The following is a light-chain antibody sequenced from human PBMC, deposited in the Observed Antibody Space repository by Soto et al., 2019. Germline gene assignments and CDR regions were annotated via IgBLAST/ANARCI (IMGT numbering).Light chain of an antibody. CDR2: STN. CDR1: SGSVSINYY. J-gene: IGLJ3*02. CDR3: VLYMGSGIWV. V-gene: IGLV8-61*01. Sequence: QTVVTQEPSFSVSPGRTVTLTCGLSSGSVSINYYPNWYQQTPGQAPRTLIYSTNTRSSGVPDRFSGSILGNKAALTITGAQADDESDYYCVLYMGSGIWVFGGGTKLTVL.